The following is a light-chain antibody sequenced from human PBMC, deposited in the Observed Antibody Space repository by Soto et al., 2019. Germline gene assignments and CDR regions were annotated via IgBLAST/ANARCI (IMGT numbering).Light chain of an antibody. CDR3: ASWDDRLGAVI. CDR1: SSNIGGTNY. J-gene: IGLJ2*01. Sequence: QSVLTQPPSASGTPGQRVFISYSESSSNIGGTNYAYWYQQLPGAAPKLLMHSNNLRPSGVPERISGSKSGTSASLAISGLRSEDEAVYYCASWDDRLGAVIFGGGTKVTVL. CDR2: SNN. V-gene: IGLV1-47*02.